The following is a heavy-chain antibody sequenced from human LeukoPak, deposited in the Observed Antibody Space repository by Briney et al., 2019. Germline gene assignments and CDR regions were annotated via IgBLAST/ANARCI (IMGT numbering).Heavy chain of an antibody. Sequence: ASVKVSCKASGYTFTSYDINWVRQATGQGLEWMGWMNPNSGNTGYAQKFQGRVTMTRNTSISTAYMELSSLRPEDTAVYYCARDISNMVRGRRSHYYYMDVWGKGTTVTVSS. D-gene: IGHD3-10*01. J-gene: IGHJ6*03. CDR3: ARDISNMVRGRRSHYYYMDV. CDR1: GYTFTSYD. CDR2: MNPNSGNT. V-gene: IGHV1-8*01.